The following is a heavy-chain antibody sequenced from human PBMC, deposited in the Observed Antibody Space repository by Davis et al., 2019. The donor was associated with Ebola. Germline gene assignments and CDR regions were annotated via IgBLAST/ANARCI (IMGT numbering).Heavy chain of an antibody. CDR3: AREVGVPAALRAVSWFDP. Sequence: PSETLSLTCAVSGGSISSSNWWSWVRQPPGKGLEWIGEIYHSGSTNYNPSLKSRVTISVDKSKNQFSLKLSSVTAADTAVYYCAREVGVPAALRAVSWFDPWGQGTLVTVSS. CDR2: IYHSGST. D-gene: IGHD2-2*01. CDR1: GGSISSSNW. V-gene: IGHV4-4*02. J-gene: IGHJ5*02.